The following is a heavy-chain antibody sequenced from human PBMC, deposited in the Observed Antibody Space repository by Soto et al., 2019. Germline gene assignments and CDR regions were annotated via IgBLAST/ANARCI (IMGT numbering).Heavy chain of an antibody. V-gene: IGHV3-48*01. Sequence: GGSLRLSCAASGFTFSSYSMNWVRQAPGKGLEWVSYISSSSSTIYYADSVKGRFTISRDNAKNSLYLQMNSLRAEDTAVYYCARDSIFGVVPHYYYYMDVWGKGTTVTVSS. CDR1: GFTFSSYS. CDR2: ISSSSSTI. D-gene: IGHD3-3*01. J-gene: IGHJ6*03. CDR3: ARDSIFGVVPHYYYYMDV.